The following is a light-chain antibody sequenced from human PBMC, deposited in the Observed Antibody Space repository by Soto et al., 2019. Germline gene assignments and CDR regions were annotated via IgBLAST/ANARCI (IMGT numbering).Light chain of an antibody. CDR2: DAS. J-gene: IGKJ4*01. V-gene: IGKV3-11*01. Sequence: EIVLTQSPATLSLSPGERATLSCRASQSVSSYLAWYQQKPGQAPRLLIYDASNRATGIPARFSGSGSGTDFPLTSSSLDPEDVAVYYCQQRSNWLTFGGGTKVEIK. CDR3: QQRSNWLT. CDR1: QSVSSY.